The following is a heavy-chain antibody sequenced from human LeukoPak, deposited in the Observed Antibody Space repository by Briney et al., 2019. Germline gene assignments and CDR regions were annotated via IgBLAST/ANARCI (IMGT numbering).Heavy chain of an antibody. V-gene: IGHV1-2*02. CDR3: ARGVSRYYYYYMDV. D-gene: IGHD5/OR15-5a*01. Sequence: ASVKVSCKASGYTFTGYCMHWVRQAPGQGLEWMGWINPNSGGTNYAQKFQGRVTMTRDTSISTAYMELSRLRSDDTAVYYCARGVSRYYYYYMDVWGKGTTVTVSS. CDR2: INPNSGGT. J-gene: IGHJ6*03. CDR1: GYTFTGYC.